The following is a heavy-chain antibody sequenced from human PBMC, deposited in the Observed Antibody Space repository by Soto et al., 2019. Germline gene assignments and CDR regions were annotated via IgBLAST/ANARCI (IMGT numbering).Heavy chain of an antibody. Sequence: EVQLVESGGGLVKPGGSLRLSCAASGFTFSSYSMNWVRQAPGKGLEWVSSISSSSSYIYYADSVKGRFTISRDNAKNSLYLQMNSLRAEDTAVYYCARDLRPRATGSPDYWGKGTLVTVSS. J-gene: IGHJ4*02. CDR3: ARDLRPRATGSPDY. D-gene: IGHD3-10*01. CDR1: GFTFSSYS. CDR2: ISSSSSYI. V-gene: IGHV3-21*01.